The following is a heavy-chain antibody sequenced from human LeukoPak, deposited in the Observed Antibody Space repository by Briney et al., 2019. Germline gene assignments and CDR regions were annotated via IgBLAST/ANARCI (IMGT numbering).Heavy chain of an antibody. CDR2: MNPDSGNT. CDR1: GYTFTSYD. D-gene: IGHD3-9*01. J-gene: IGHJ4*02. CDR3: ARRPSKYYDILTGYYRSEFDY. V-gene: IGHV1-8*01. Sequence: ASVKVSCKASGYTFTSYDINWVRQATGQGLEWMGWMNPDSGNTGYAQKFQGRVTMTRNTSISTAYMELSSLRSVDTAVYYCARRPSKYYDILTGYYRSEFDYWGQGTLVTVSS.